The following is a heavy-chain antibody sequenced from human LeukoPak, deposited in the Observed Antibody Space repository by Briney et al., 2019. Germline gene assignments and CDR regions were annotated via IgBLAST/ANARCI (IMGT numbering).Heavy chain of an antibody. V-gene: IGHV1-2*02. CDR3: ARPDYGDSMGFDP. D-gene: IGHD4-17*01. J-gene: IGHJ5*02. CDR2: INPNSGGT. Sequence: ASVKVSCTASGYTFTGYYMHWVRQAPGQGLEWMGWINPNSGGTNYAQKFQGRVTMTRDTSISTAYMELSRLRSDDTAVYYCARPDYGDSMGFDPWGQGTLVTVSS. CDR1: GYTFTGYY.